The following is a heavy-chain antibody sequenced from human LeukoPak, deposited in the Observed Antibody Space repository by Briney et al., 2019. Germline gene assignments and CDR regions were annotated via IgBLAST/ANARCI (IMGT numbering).Heavy chain of an antibody. J-gene: IGHJ4*02. Sequence: GGSLRLSCAASGFTFSSYGMHWVRQAPGKGLEWVAFVRYDGSNKYYADSVKGRFTISRDNSKNTLYLQMNSLRAEDTAVYYCAKDPKVGPGILDYWGQGTLVTVSS. CDR2: VRYDGSNK. V-gene: IGHV3-30*02. D-gene: IGHD3-16*01. CDR3: AKDPKVGPGILDY. CDR1: GFTFSSYG.